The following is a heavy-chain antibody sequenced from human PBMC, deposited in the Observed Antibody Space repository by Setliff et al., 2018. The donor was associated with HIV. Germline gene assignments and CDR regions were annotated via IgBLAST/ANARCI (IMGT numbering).Heavy chain of an antibody. V-gene: IGHV4-61*09. CDR3: ERHHPLKQWFFIDL. CDR2: IYTTGST. J-gene: IGHJ5*02. CDR1: GGSISSGSYY. D-gene: IGHD3-22*01. Sequence: SETLSLTCTVYGGSISSGSYYWSWIRQPAGKGLEWMRHIYTTGSTNYNPSLKSPVTISVDTSKNQFTLKLNSVTAADTAVYYCERHHPLKQWFFIDLWGQGSLVTVSS.